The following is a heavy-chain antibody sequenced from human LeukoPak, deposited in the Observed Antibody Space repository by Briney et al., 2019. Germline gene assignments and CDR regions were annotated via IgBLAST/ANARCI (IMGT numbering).Heavy chain of an antibody. CDR1: GFSFRSDA. CDR3: AKDRGFSGSYYGLDS. D-gene: IGHD1-26*01. CDR2: ISASAGST. V-gene: IGHV3-23*01. J-gene: IGHJ4*02. Sequence: GGSLRLSCAASGFSFRSDAMGWVRQAPGKGLEWVSSISASAGSTYYADSVKGRFTISRDNSKNTLFLQMNSLRDDDTAIYYCAKDRGFSGSYYGLDSWGQGTLVTVSS.